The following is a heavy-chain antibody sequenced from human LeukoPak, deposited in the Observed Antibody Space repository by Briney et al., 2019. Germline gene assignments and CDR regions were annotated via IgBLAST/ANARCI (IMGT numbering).Heavy chain of an antibody. Sequence: PSETLSLICTVSGASITTHYWSWIRQPPGKGLEWIGEIYYSGSTNYNPSLKSRVTISVDTSKNQFSLKLTSVTAADTAVYYCARGGSRSSFDYWGQGTPVTVSS. CDR3: ARGGSRSSFDY. CDR2: IYYSGST. J-gene: IGHJ4*02. D-gene: IGHD2-15*01. CDR1: GASITTHY. V-gene: IGHV4-59*11.